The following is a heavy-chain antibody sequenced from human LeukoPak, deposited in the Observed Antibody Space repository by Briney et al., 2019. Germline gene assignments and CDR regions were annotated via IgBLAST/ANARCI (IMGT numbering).Heavy chain of an antibody. CDR2: INDSGST. CDR1: GGAFSNYF. Sequence: TSETLSLTCAVSGGAFSNYFWTWIRQPPGKGLEWIAEINDSGSTNSNSSLRSRVAISLDTSKNQFSLRPTSVTAADTAVYYCARGQYCSTTTCYSARRYFDFWGQGTLVTVSS. J-gene: IGHJ4*02. D-gene: IGHD2-2*01. V-gene: IGHV4-34*01. CDR3: ARGQYCSTTTCYSARRYFDF.